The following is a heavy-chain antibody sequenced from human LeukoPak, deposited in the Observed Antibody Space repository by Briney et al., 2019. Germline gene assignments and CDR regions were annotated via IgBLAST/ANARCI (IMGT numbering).Heavy chain of an antibody. CDR1: GFTFSSYA. Sequence: PGGSLRLSCAASGFTFSSYAMSWVRQAPRKGREWVSAISGSGGSTYYPDSVKGRFTISRDNSKNTLYLQMNSLRAEDTAVYYCAKAGDYSWFDPWGQGTLVTVSS. V-gene: IGHV3-23*01. D-gene: IGHD4-17*01. CDR2: ISGSGGST. CDR3: AKAGDYSWFDP. J-gene: IGHJ5*02.